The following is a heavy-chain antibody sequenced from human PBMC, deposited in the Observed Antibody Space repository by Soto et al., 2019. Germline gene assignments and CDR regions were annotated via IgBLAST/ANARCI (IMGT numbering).Heavy chain of an antibody. CDR2: ISGSGAST. J-gene: IGHJ4*02. D-gene: IGHD2-2*01. CDR3: VKGRCTSCHGDS. Sequence: ESGGGLVQPGGSLRLSCAASGFTFSDHAMSWVRQAPGRGLEWVSVISGSGASTYHADSVKGRFTVSRDNSKNTLYLQMNSLRVDDTAVFYCVKGRCTSCHGDSWGQGTLVTVSS. V-gene: IGHV3-23*01. CDR1: GFTFSDHA.